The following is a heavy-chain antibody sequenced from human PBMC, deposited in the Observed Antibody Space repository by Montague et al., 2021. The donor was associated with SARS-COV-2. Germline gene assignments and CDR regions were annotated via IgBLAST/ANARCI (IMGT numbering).Heavy chain of an antibody. J-gene: IGHJ4*02. D-gene: IGHD3-22*01. V-gene: IGHV4-34*01. CDR3: ARGHPSVSLIVVVFTSASYYFDY. CDR2: IKQSGST. Sequence: SETLSLTCGVSGGSFGDDHWSWIRQPPGKGLEWIGDIKQSGSTNYNPSLKSRVTISVDTSRNQFSLKLTSVTAADTAVYFCARGHPSVSLIVVVFTSASYYFDYWGQGALVTVSS. CDR1: GGSFGDDH.